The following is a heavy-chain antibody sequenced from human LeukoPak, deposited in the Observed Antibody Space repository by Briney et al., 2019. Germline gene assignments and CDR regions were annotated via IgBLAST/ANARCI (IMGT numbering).Heavy chain of an antibody. D-gene: IGHD2-2*01. CDR2: ISDSGGST. V-gene: IGHV3-23*01. CDR3: AKGFRLYQLLPYYIDF. J-gene: IGHJ4*02. Sequence: PGGSLRLSCAASGFTFRSYAMSWVRQASGKGLEWVSAISDSGGSTYYADSVKGRFTISRDNSKNTLYLQMNSLRAEDTAVYYCAKGFRLYQLLPYYIDFWGQGTLVTVSS. CDR1: GFTFRSYA.